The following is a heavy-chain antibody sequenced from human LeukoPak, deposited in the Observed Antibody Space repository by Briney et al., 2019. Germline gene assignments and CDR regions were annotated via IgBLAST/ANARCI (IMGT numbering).Heavy chain of an antibody. CDR1: GYTFTDYY. Sequence: ASVKVSCKASGYTFTDYYMHWLRQAPAQGLEWMGWINPNSHGTNYAQKFQGRVIMTRDTSISTAYMELTRLRSDDTAVYYCARESGGSGWSFDYWGQGTLVTVSS. V-gene: IGHV1-2*02. CDR3: ARESGGSGWSFDY. J-gene: IGHJ4*02. CDR2: INPNSHGT. D-gene: IGHD6-19*01.